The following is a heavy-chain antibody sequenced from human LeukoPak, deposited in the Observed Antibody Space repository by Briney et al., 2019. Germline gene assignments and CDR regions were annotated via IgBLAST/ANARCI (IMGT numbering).Heavy chain of an antibody. D-gene: IGHD6-19*01. CDR3: AKEIGIAVREADY. Sequence: GGSLRLSCAASGFTFSRYWMSWVRQAPGKGLEWVANIKQDGSDKDYVDSVKGRFTISRDNAKNSLYLQMNSLRAEDTAVYYCAKEIGIAVREADYWGQGTLVTVSS. J-gene: IGHJ4*02. CDR1: GFTFSRYW. V-gene: IGHV3-7*01. CDR2: IKQDGSDK.